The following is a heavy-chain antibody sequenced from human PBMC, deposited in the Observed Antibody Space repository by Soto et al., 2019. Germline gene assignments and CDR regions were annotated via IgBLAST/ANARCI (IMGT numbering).Heavy chain of an antibody. CDR3: ARDSGGGSGWYDY. V-gene: IGHV4-59*01. CDR2: IYYSGST. J-gene: IGHJ4*02. D-gene: IGHD6-19*01. Sequence: QVQLQESGPGLVKPSETLSLTCTVSGGSISSYYWNWIRQPPGKGLEWIGYIYYSGSTNYNPSLKSRVTISVDTSKNQFSLKLSPVTAADTAVYYCARDSGGGSGWYDYWGQGTLVIVSS. CDR1: GGSISSYY.